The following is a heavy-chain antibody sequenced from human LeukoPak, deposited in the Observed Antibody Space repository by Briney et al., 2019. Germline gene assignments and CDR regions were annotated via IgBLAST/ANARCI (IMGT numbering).Heavy chain of an antibody. CDR2: FDPGDGET. J-gene: IGHJ3*02. V-gene: IGHV1-24*01. CDR1: GYTLTELS. CDR3: ATGLPRPVHAFDI. D-gene: IGHD4-11*01. Sequence: ASVKVSCKVSGYTLTELSMHWVRQAPGKGLEWMGGFDPGDGETIYAQKFQGRVTMTEDTSTDTACMELSSLRSEDTAVYYCATGLPRPVHAFDIWGQGTMVTVSS.